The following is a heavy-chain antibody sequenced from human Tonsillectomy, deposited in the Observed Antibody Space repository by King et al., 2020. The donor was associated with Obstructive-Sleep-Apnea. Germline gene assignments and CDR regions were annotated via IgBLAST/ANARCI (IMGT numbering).Heavy chain of an antibody. CDR1: GGSISSGGYY. J-gene: IGHJ3*02. V-gene: IGHV4-31*03. Sequence: VQLQESGPGLVKPSQTLSLTCTVSGGSISSGGYYWSWIRQHPGKGLEWIGYIYYSGSTYYNPSLKSRVTISVDTSKNQFSLKLSSVTSADTAVYYCARERLEAVTTPGAFDIWGQGTMVTVSS. D-gene: IGHD4-11*01. CDR3: ARERLEAVTTPGAFDI. CDR2: IYYSGST.